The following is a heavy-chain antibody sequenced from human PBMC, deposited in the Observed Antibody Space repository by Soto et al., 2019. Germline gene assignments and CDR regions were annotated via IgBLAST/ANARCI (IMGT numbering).Heavy chain of an antibody. CDR3: ARDREQWADYYYYGMDV. CDR2: ISYDGSNK. J-gene: IGHJ6*02. V-gene: IGHV3-30-3*01. D-gene: IGHD6-19*01. CDR1: EFTFIGYA. Sequence: QVQLVESGGGVVQPGRSLRLSCAASEFTFIGYAMHWVRQAPSKGLEWVAVISYDGSNKYYADSVKGRFTISRDNSINTLHLQMNSLRAEDTAVYYCARDREQWADYYYYGMDVWGQGTTVTVSS.